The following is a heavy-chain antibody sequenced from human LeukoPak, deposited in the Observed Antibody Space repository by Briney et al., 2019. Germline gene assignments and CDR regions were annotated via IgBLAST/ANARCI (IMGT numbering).Heavy chain of an antibody. J-gene: IGHJ4*02. Sequence: ASVKVSCNVSGYTLTELSMHWVRQAPGKGLEWMGGFDPEDGETIYAQKFQGRVTMTEDTSTDTAYMELSSLRSEDTAVYYCATAPTLYCSSTSCSDYWGQGTLVTVSS. CDR3: ATAPTLYCSSTSCSDY. V-gene: IGHV1-24*01. CDR2: FDPEDGET. D-gene: IGHD2-2*01. CDR1: GYTLTELS.